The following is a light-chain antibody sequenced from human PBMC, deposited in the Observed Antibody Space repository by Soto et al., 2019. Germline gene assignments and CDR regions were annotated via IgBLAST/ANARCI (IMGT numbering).Light chain of an antibody. Sequence: DLQMTQSPSSLSASVGDRVTITCRASQNITRNLNWYQQKPGKAPKLLIYTASNFQSGVPPRFSGRGSGTDFTLTISSLRFEDFGSYYCQQSFNTPFTFGPGTIVDI. CDR1: QNITRN. V-gene: IGKV1-39*01. J-gene: IGKJ3*01. CDR3: QQSFNTPFT. CDR2: TAS.